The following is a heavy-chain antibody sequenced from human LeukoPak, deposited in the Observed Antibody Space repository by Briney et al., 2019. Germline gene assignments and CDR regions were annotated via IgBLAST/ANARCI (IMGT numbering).Heavy chain of an antibody. J-gene: IGHJ5*02. V-gene: IGHV1-46*01. CDR1: GYTFTSYY. D-gene: IGHD6-13*01. CDR2: INSSGGST. CDR3: ARGRERIAAAGTLPNWLDP. Sequence: EASVKVSCKASGYTFTSYYMHWVRQATGQGLEWMGIINSSGGSTGYAQKFQGRVTMTRDTSISTAYMELSRLRSDDTAVYYCARGRERIAAAGTLPNWLDPWGQGTLVTVSS.